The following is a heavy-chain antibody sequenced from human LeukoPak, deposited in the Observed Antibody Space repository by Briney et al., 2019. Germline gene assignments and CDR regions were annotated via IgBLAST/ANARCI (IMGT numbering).Heavy chain of an antibody. V-gene: IGHV1-69*04. CDR1: GYTFTSYD. CDR3: ATFLAATPVYYYYMDV. D-gene: IGHD6-6*01. CDR2: IIPILGIA. J-gene: IGHJ6*03. Sequence: SVKVSCKASGYTFTSYDINWVRQATGQGLEWMGRIIPILGIANYAQKFQGRVTITADKSTSTAYMELSSLRSEDTAVYYCATFLAATPVYYYYMDVWGKGTTVTVSS.